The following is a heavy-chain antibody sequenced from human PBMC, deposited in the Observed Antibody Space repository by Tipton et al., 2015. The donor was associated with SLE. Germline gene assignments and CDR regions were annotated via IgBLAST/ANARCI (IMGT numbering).Heavy chain of an antibody. CDR1: AYSITNGYY. Sequence: LRLSCTVSAYSITNGYYWGWIRQSPGKGLEWIGSFYHSGTTYYNPSLKSRLTISLDTSKNQFSLKLTSVTAADTAVYYCATANSDWSMTTMGFDYWGQGILITVSS. J-gene: IGHJ4*02. CDR2: FYHSGTT. CDR3: ATANSDWSMTTMGFDY. D-gene: IGHD6-19*01. V-gene: IGHV4-38-2*02.